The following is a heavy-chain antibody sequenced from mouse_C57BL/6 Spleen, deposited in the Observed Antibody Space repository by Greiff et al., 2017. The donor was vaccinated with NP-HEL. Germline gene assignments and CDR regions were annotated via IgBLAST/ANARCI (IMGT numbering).Heavy chain of an antibody. Sequence: EVQGVESGGGLVQPGGSMKLSCVASGFTFSNYWMNWVRQSPEKGLEWVAQIRLKSDNYATHYAESVKGRFTISRDDSKSSVYLQMNNLRAEDTGIYYCTSNYGTFDYWGQGTTLTVSS. CDR3: TSNYGTFDY. CDR2: IRLKSDNYAT. J-gene: IGHJ2*01. CDR1: GFTFSNYW. D-gene: IGHD1-1*01. V-gene: IGHV6-3*01.